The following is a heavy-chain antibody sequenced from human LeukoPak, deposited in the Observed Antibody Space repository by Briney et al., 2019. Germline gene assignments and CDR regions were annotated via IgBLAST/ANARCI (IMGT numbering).Heavy chain of an antibody. CDR2: IRTDGNQK. CDR3: ARVGVPAAGTYNWFDP. J-gene: IGHJ5*02. V-gene: IGHV3-7*04. CDR1: GFTFSRLW. Sequence: GGSLRLSCAVSGFTFSRLWMSWVRQAPGKGLEGVAHIRTDGNQKFYVDSVKGRFTISRDNAKNSLYLQMNTLRADDTAVYYCARVGVPAAGTYNWFDPWGQGTLVTVSS. D-gene: IGHD6-13*01.